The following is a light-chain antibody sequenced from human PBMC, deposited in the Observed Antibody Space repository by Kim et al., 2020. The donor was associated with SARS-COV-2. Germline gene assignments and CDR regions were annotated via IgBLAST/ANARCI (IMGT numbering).Light chain of an antibody. CDR2: GAS. V-gene: IGKV3-15*01. Sequence: SVSAGERATLSCRASQSVSSNLAWYQQKPGQAPRLLIYGASTRAAGVPARFSGSGSGTEFTLTISSPQSEDFSVYYCQQYNYWPYTFGQGTKLEI. CDR3: QQYNYWPYT. CDR1: QSVSSN. J-gene: IGKJ2*01.